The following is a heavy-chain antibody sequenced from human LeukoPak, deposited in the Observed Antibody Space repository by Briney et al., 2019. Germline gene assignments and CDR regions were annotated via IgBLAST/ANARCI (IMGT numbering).Heavy chain of an antibody. D-gene: IGHD5-18*01. CDR3: AKENTALDY. CDR1: GFCFSNYG. CDR2: IWYDGSNK. V-gene: IGHV3-33*06. Sequence: GGSLRLSCAASGFCFSNYGMHWVRQAPDRGLEWVAVIWYDGSNKYYADSLKGRFNISRENSKNTLYLQMNSLRAEDTAVYYCAKENTALDYWGQGTLVTVSS. J-gene: IGHJ4*02.